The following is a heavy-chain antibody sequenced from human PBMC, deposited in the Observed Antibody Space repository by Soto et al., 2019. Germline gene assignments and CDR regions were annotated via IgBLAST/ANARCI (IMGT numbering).Heavy chain of an antibody. D-gene: IGHD4-4*01. Sequence: QVQLQESGPGLVKPSQTLSLTCTVSGGSISSGGYYWSWIRQHPGKGLEWIGYIYSSGSTYYNPSLMSRVTISVDTSKNQFSLKLSSVTAADTAVYYCARGLTGGNYLLGWFDPWGQGTLVTVSS. CDR3: ARGLTGGNYLLGWFDP. CDR1: GGSISSGGYY. J-gene: IGHJ5*02. V-gene: IGHV4-31*03. CDR2: IYSSGST.